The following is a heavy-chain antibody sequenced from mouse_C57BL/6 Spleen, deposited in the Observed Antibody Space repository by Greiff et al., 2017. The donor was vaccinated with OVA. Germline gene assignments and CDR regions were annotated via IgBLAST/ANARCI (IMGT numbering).Heavy chain of an antibody. CDR3: ARGASYYSNYYAMDY. D-gene: IGHD2-5*01. J-gene: IGHJ4*01. CDR2: IDPSDSYT. Sequence: QVQLQQPGAELVKPGASVKLSCKASGYTFTSYWMQWVKQRPGQGLAWIGEIDPSDSYTNYNQKFKGKATLTVDTSSSTAYMQLSSLTSEDSAVYYCARGASYYSNYYAMDYWGQGTSVTVSS. CDR1: GYTFTSYW. V-gene: IGHV1-50*01.